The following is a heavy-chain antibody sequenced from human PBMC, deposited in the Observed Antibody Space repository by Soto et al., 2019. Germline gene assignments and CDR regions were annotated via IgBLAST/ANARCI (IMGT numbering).Heavy chain of an antibody. D-gene: IGHD3-9*01. Sequence: QLQLQESGSGLVKPSQTLSLTCAVSGGSISSGGYSWSWIRQPPGKGLEWIGYIYHSGSTYYNPSLKRRVTISVDRSKNQFSLKLSSVTAADTAVYYCARSPYYDILTGYLPVNWFDPWGQGTLVTVSS. J-gene: IGHJ5*02. V-gene: IGHV4-30-2*01. CDR1: GGSISSGGYS. CDR3: ARSPYYDILTGYLPVNWFDP. CDR2: IYHSGST.